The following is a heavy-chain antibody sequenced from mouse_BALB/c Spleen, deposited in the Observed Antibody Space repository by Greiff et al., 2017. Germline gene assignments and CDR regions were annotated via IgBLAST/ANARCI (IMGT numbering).Heavy chain of an antibody. CDR1: GFTFSSYG. CDR3: ATLYYFDY. Sequence: EVKLLESGGDLVKPGGSLKLSCAASGFTFSSYGMSWVRQTPDKRLEWVATISSGGSYTYYPDSVKGRFTISRDNAKNTLYLQMSSLKSEDTAMYYCATLYYFDYWGQGTTLTVSS. J-gene: IGHJ2*01. CDR2: ISSGGSYT. V-gene: IGHV5-6*01.